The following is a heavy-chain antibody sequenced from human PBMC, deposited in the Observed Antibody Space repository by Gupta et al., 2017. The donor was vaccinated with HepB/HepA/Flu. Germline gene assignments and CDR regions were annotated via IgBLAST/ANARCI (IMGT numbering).Heavy chain of an antibody. J-gene: IGHJ4*02. Sequence: EVQLLESGGGLVQPGGSLRLSCAASGFTFSRYAMSWVRQAPGKGLEWVSAISGSGGSTYYADSVKGRFTISRDNSKNTLYLQMNSLRAEDTAVYYCAKVSGARYYYDSSGGWDHFDYWGQGTLVTVSS. V-gene: IGHV3-23*01. CDR2: ISGSGGST. D-gene: IGHD3-22*01. CDR1: GFTFSRYA. CDR3: AKVSGARYYYDSSGGWDHFDY.